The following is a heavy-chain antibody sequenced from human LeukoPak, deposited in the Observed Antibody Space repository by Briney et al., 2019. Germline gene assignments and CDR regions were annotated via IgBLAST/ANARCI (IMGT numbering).Heavy chain of an antibody. CDR2: IIPIFGTA. CDR1: GGTFSSYA. CDR3: ARVLPYYGENNWYSDL. D-gene: IGHD4-17*01. V-gene: IGHV1-69*13. Sequence: GASVKVSCKASGGTFSSYAISWVRQAPGQGLEWMGGIIPIFGTANYAQKIQGRVTITADESTSTAYMELSSLRSEDTAVYYCARVLPYYGENNWYSDLWGRGTLVTVSS. J-gene: IGHJ2*01.